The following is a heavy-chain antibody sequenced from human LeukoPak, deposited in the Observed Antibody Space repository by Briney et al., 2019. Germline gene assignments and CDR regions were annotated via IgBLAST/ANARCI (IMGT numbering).Heavy chain of an antibody. V-gene: IGHV3-23*01. D-gene: IGHD3-10*01. J-gene: IGHJ5*02. CDR1: GFTFSSYA. CDR3: AKAPPLYYYGSARFDP. CDR2: ISDSGGST. Sequence: PGGSLRLSCAASGFTFSSYAMSWVRQAPGKGLEWVSAISDSGGSTYYADSVKGRFTISRDNSKNTLYLQMNSLRAEDTAVYYCAKAPPLYYYGSARFDPWGQGTLVTVSS.